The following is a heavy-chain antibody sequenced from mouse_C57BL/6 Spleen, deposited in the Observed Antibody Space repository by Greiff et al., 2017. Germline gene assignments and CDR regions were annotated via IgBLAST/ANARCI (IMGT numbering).Heavy chain of an antibody. CDR1: GFTFSSYG. J-gene: IGHJ4*01. CDR3: ARLNYYGSSDYDAMDY. Sequence: DVHLVESGGDLVKPGGSLKLSCAASGFTFSSYGMSWVRQTPDKRLEWVATISSGGSYTYYPDSVKGRFTISRDNAKNTLYLQMSSLKSEDTAMYYCARLNYYGSSDYDAMDYWGQGTSVTVSS. D-gene: IGHD1-1*01. V-gene: IGHV5-6*01. CDR2: ISSGGSYT.